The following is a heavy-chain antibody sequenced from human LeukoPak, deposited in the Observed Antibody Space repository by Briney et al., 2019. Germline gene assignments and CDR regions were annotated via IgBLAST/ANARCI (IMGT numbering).Heavy chain of an antibody. CDR2: ISTSSSYI. CDR3: ASENDAFDI. Sequence: GGSLRLSCAASGFTFSSYSMNWVRQAPGKGLEWVSSISTSSSYIYYADSVKGRFTISRDNSKSTLYLLMNSLRAEDTAVYYCASENDAFDIWGPGTVVTVSS. J-gene: IGHJ3*02. CDR1: GFTFSSYS. V-gene: IGHV3-21*01.